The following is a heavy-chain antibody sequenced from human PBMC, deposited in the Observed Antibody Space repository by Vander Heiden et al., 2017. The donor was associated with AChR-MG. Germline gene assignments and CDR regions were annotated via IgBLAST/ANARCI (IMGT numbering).Heavy chain of an antibody. V-gene: IGHV1-18*01. J-gene: IGHJ6*02. CDR2: ISAYNGNT. CDR1: GYTFTSYG. Sequence: QVQLVQSGAEVKKPGASVKVSCKASGYTFTSYGFSWVRQAPGQGLEWMVWISAYNGNTNYAQKLQGRVTMTTDTSTSTAYMELRSLRSDDTAVYYCARDSPSGSYEGNDGMDVWGQGTTVTVSS. CDR3: ARDSPSGSYEGNDGMDV. D-gene: IGHD1-26*01.